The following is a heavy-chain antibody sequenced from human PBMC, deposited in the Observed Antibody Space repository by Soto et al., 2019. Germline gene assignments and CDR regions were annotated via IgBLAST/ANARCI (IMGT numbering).Heavy chain of an antibody. Sequence: QVQLQESGPGLVKPSETLSLTCTVSGGSISSYYCSWIRQPPGKGLEWIGYIYYSGSTNYNPSLKRRVTISVDTPKNQFSLKLSSVTAADTAVNHCATSSRWGWFAPWGQGTLVTVSS. CDR2: IYYSGST. V-gene: IGHV4-59*08. CDR3: ATSSRWGWFAP. CDR1: GGSISSYY. D-gene: IGHD3-16*01. J-gene: IGHJ5*02.